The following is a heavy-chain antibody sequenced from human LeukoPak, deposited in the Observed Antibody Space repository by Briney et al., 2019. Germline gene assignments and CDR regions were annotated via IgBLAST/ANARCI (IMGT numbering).Heavy chain of an antibody. CDR2: IYYSGST. CDR1: GGSISSSSYY. D-gene: IGHD3-3*01. J-gene: IGHJ4*02. V-gene: IGHV4-39*01. Sequence: SETLSLTCTVSGGSISSSSYYWGWIRQPPGKGLGWIGSIYYSGSTYYNPSLKSRVTISVDTPKNQFSLTLSSVTAADTAVYYCARHSTDTYYDFWSGYYTSFDYWGQGTLVTVSS. CDR3: ARHSTDTYYDFWSGYYTSFDY.